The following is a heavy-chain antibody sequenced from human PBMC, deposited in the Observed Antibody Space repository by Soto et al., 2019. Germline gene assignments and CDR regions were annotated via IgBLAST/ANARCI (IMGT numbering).Heavy chain of an antibody. CDR1: GFTFSSYG. J-gene: IGHJ4*02. Sequence: QVQLVESGGGVVQPGRSLRLSCAASGFTFSSYGMHWVRQAPGKGLEWVAVIWYDGSNKYYADSVKGRFTISRDNSKNTLYLQMNSLRAEDTAVYYCARAQLVVVAATLKSYFDYLGQGTLVTVSS. D-gene: IGHD2-15*01. V-gene: IGHV3-33*01. CDR2: IWYDGSNK. CDR3: ARAQLVVVAATLKSYFDY.